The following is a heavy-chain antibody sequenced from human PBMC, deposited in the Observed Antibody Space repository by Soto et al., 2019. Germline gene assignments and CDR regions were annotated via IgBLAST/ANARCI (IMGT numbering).Heavy chain of an antibody. Sequence: QVQLVESGGGLVKPGGSLRLSCAASGFIFSDYYMSWIRQAPGKGLEWVSYISSSSYYTNYADSVKGRFTISRDNAKNSLYLQMNSLRAEDTAVYYCASPNSGYAWDYWGQGTLVTVSS. CDR1: GFIFSDYY. D-gene: IGHD5-12*01. J-gene: IGHJ4*02. V-gene: IGHV3-11*06. CDR2: ISSSSYYT. CDR3: ASPNSGYAWDY.